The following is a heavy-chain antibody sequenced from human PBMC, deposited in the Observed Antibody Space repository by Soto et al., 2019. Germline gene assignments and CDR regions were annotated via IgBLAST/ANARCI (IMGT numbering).Heavy chain of an antibody. CDR2: VYYSGNT. CDR1: GGSIRSYC. Sequence: SETLSLTCTVSGGSIRSYCWTWIRQPPGKGLEWIGYVYYSGNTNYNPSLQNRISMSVDPSRNQFSLRLDSVTAADTAIYYCARGVGSLLPFFELWGYGALVTVSS. CDR3: ARGVGSLLPFFEL. V-gene: IGHV4-59*01. D-gene: IGHD2-15*01. J-gene: IGHJ1*01.